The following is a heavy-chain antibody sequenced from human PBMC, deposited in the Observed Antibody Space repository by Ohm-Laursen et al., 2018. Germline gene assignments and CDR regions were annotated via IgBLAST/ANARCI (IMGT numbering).Heavy chain of an antibody. CDR1: SGSISSYY. CDR3: ARGSGFFKLDV. J-gene: IGHJ6*02. D-gene: IGHD6-19*01. Sequence: SDTLSLTCSVSSGSISSYYWTWIRQPPGKGLEWIGYSHYSGSTVYNPSLKRRVTLSADSSNSQFSLRLTSVTAADTATYYCARGSGFFKLDVWGQGTTVTVSS. V-gene: IGHV4-59*12. CDR2: SHYSGST.